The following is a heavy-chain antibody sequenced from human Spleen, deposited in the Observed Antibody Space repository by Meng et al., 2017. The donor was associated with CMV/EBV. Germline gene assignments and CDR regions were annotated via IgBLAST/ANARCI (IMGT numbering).Heavy chain of an antibody. CDR2: ISSSGTKM. CDR1: GFTVNSDY. CDR3: ARLPDYFDSSGFDY. Sequence: GESLKISCAASGFTVNSDYMSWVRQAPGKGLEWISYISSSGTKMYYADSVQGRFTISRDNAKNSLYLEMNSLRAEDTAVYYCARLPDYFDSSGFDYWGQGTLVTVSS. J-gene: IGHJ4*02. V-gene: IGHV3-11*04. D-gene: IGHD3-22*01.